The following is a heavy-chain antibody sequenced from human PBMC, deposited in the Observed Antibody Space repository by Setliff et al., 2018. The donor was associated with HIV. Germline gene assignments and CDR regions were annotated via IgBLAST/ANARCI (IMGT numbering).Heavy chain of an antibody. CDR2: INRDESRK. V-gene: IGHV3-7*03. J-gene: IGHJ4*02. CDR3: ARAYNVYDYRFDSSGYDY. Sequence: GGSLRLSCAASGFDFNNYWMSWVRQGPGKGPEWVANINRDESRKSYVDSVKGRFTISRDNAKNSLFLEMNSLRAEDTAVYYCARAYNVYDYRFDSSGYDYWGQGTLVTVSS. D-gene: IGHD3-22*01. CDR1: GFDFNNYW.